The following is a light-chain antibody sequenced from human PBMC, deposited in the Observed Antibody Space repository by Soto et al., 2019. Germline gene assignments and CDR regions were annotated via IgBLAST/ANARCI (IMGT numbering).Light chain of an antibody. CDR2: DAS. V-gene: IGKV3-20*01. Sequence: EIVLTQSPGTLSLSPGERATLSCRASSSVSTSLAWYQQKPGQAPRLLIYDASTKAAGIPARFSGSGSGTDFTLTISGLEPEDFAVYYCQQYGSSPLTFGGGTTVEIK. J-gene: IGKJ4*01. CDR1: SSVSTS. CDR3: QQYGSSPLT.